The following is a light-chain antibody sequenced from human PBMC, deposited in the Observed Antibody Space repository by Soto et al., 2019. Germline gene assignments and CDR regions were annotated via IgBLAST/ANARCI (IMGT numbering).Light chain of an antibody. J-gene: IGKJ5*01. CDR2: AAS. CDR1: QSITDY. CDR3: QQTYITPFT. Sequence: DIQMTQSPSSLSASVGDRVTITCRASQSITDYLNWYQQKPGKAPKLLIYAASSLHSGVPSRFSASGSGTDFTLTISRLQPEDFATYFCQQTYITPFTFGQGTRLEIK. V-gene: IGKV1-39*01.